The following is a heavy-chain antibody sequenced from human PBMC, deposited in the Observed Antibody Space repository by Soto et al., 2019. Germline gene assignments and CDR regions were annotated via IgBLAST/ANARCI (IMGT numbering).Heavy chain of an antibody. D-gene: IGHD5-12*01. CDR2: INPSGGST. CDR3: ARDRGYSGYDLAAGVGGMDV. V-gene: IGHV1-46*01. J-gene: IGHJ6*02. Sequence: ASVKVSCKASGYTFTSYYMHWVRQAPGQGLEWMGIINPSGGSTSYAQKFQGRVTMTRDTSTSTVYMELSSLRSEDTAVYYCARDRGYSGYDLAAGVGGMDVWGQRTTVTVSS. CDR1: GYTFTSYY.